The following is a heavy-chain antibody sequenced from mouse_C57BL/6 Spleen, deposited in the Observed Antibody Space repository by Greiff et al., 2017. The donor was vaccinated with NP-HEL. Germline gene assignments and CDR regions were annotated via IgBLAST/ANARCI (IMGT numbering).Heavy chain of an antibody. J-gene: IGHJ4*01. CDR3: ARPAMDY. CDR2: ISSGSSTI. Sequence: DVKLVESGGGLVKPGGSLKLSCAASGFTFSDYGMHWVRQAPEKGLEWVAYISSGSSTIYYADTVKGRFTISRDNAKNTLFLQMTSLRSEYTAMYYCARPAMDYWGQGTSVTVSS. CDR1: GFTFSDYG. V-gene: IGHV5-17*01.